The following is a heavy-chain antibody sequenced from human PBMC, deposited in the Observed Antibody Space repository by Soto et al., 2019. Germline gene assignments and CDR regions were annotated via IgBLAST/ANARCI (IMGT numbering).Heavy chain of an antibody. CDR2: ISGYNGKT. D-gene: IGHD3-10*01. J-gene: IGHJ4*02. V-gene: IGHV1-18*04. CDR1: GYTFTSFG. Sequence: ASVKVSCKTSGYTFTSFGVSWVRQAPGQGLEWMGWISGYNGKTKYAQTLQGRVTMTADTSTSTVYMELRGLRSDDTAVYFCARDKMIDDYGLGNHDYWGQGTPVTVSS. CDR3: ARDKMIDDYGLGNHDY.